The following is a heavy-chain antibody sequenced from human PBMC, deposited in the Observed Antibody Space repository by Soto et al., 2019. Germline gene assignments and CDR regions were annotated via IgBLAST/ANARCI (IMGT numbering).Heavy chain of an antibody. CDR3: AAETYYDFWSGYPNFDY. J-gene: IGHJ4*02. D-gene: IGHD3-3*01. Sequence: SVKVSCKASGFTFTSSAVQWVRQARGQRLEWIGWIVVGSGNTNYAQKFQERVTITRDMSTSTAYMELSSLRSEDTAVYYCAAETYYDFWSGYPNFDYWGQGTLVTVSS. V-gene: IGHV1-58*01. CDR1: GFTFTSSA. CDR2: IVVGSGNT.